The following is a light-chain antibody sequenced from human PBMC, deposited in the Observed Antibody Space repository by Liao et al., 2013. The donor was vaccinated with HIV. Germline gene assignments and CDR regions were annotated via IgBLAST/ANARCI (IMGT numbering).Light chain of an antibody. CDR1: KLGDKY. CDR3: QVWDSSSDHYV. CDR2: QDT. J-gene: IGLJ1*01. Sequence: SYELTQPPSVSVSPGQTASITCSGEKLGDKYACWYQQKPGQSPVLVIYQDTKRPSGIPERFSGSNSGNTATLTISRVEAGDEADYYCQVWDSSSDHYVFGTGTKVTVL. V-gene: IGLV3-1*01.